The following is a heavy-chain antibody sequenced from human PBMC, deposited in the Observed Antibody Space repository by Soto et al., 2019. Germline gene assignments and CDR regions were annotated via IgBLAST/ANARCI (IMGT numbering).Heavy chain of an antibody. CDR2: ISAYNGNT. J-gene: IGHJ6*02. V-gene: IGHV1-18*01. CDR3: ARGEYGGNSETYYYGMDV. D-gene: IGHD4-17*01. CDR1: GYTFTSYG. Sequence: ASVKVSCKASGYTFTSYGISWVRQAPGQGLERMRWISAYNGNTNYAQKLQGRATMTTDTSTSTAYMELRSLRSDDTAVYYCARGEYGGNSETYYYGMDVWGQGTTVTVSS.